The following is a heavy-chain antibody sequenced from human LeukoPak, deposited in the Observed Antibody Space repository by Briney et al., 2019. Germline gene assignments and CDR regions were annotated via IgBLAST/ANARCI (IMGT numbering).Heavy chain of an antibody. J-gene: IGHJ4*02. D-gene: IGHD3/OR15-3a*01. CDR1: GVSISSSNSY. V-gene: IGHV4-39*01. CDR2: IYYSGNT. CDR3: VRQTGSGLFILP. Sequence: SETLSLTCTVSGVSISSSNSYWGWIRQPPGKGLEWIGSIYYSGNTYYNASLKSQVSISIDTSKNQFSLKLTSVTAADTAVYYCVRQTGSGLFILPGGQGTLVTVSS.